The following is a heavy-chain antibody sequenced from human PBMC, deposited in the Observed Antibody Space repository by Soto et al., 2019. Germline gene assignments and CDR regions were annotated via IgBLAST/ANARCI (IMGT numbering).Heavy chain of an antibody. CDR2: IYYSGST. D-gene: IGHD3-9*01. J-gene: IGHJ4*02. CDR3: ARHRTGLDS. CDR1: GGSISSSNW. Sequence: SETLSLTCAVSGGSISSSNWWSWVRQPPGKGLEYIGYIYYSGSTNYNPSLKSRVTISVDTSKNQFSLKLNSVTAADTAVCYCARHRTGLDSWGQRTLVTVSS. V-gene: IGHV4-4*02.